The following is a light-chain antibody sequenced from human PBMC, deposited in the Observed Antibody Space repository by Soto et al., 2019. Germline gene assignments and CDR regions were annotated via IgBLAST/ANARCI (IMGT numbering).Light chain of an antibody. J-gene: IGKJ2*01. CDR1: QSVGNNY. V-gene: IGKV3-20*01. CDR3: HQHASSPLP. Sequence: EIVLTQSPGTLSLSPGERATLSCRASQSVGNNYLAWYQQKPGQAPRLLIYHASSRDTGIPDRFSASGSRTDFTPTYSRLEPEYLPVYLCHQHASSPLPVGRVTKVEMK. CDR2: HAS.